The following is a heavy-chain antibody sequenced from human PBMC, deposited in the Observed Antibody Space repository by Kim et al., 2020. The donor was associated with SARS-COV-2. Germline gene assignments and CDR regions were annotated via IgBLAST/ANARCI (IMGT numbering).Heavy chain of an antibody. Sequence: GGSLRLSCAASGFTFGDYAMHWVRQAPGKGLEWVSGISWNSGSIGYADSVKGRFTISRDNAKNSLYLQMNSLRAEDTALYYCAKDIMTVAGTGGWFDPWGQGTLVTVPS. J-gene: IGHJ5*02. D-gene: IGHD6-19*01. CDR2: ISWNSGSI. CDR1: GFTFGDYA. V-gene: IGHV3-9*01. CDR3: AKDIMTVAGTGGWFDP.